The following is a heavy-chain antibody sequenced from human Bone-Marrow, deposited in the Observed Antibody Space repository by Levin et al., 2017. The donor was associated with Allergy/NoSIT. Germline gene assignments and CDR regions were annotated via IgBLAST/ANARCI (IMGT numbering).Heavy chain of an antibody. V-gene: IGHV4-39*07. CDR2: IYYNSYT. CDR3: ARLADNWNVNWFDP. Sequence: SETLSLTCTVSGASINSTNYYWGWIRQPPGKGLEWIGTIYYNSYTYYNPSLKSRVTISKDTSKNQFSLKLSSVTAADTAVYYCARLADNWNVNWFDPWGQGTLVTISS. CDR1: GASINSTNYY. D-gene: IGHD1-20*01. J-gene: IGHJ5*02.